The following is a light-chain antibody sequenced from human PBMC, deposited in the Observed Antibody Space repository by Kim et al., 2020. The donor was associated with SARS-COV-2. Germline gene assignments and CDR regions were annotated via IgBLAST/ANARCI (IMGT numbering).Light chain of an antibody. V-gene: IGKV1-5*01. J-gene: IGKJ1*01. Sequence: DIQMTQSPSTLSASVGDRVTITCRASQSINIWLAWYHQKPGKAPNLLIYDASNLETGVPSTFSGSGSGTQFTLTISSLQPDDFATYYCQEYKSDSWTFGQGTKVEIK. CDR1: QSINIW. CDR2: DAS. CDR3: QEYKSDSWT.